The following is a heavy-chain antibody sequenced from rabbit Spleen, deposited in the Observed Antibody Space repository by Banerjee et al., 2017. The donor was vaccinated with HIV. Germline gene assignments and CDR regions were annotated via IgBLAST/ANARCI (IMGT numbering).Heavy chain of an antibody. CDR3: ARGGGL. J-gene: IGHJ3*01. CDR1: GFDFSSYG. Sequence: QVKETGGGLVQPGGSLALSCKASGFDFSSYGVSWVRQAPGKGLEWIGYIDPLFGITYYANWVNGRFSISRENAQNTVSLQLNSLTAADTATYFCARGGGLWGQGTLVTVS. V-gene: IGHV1S7*01. CDR2: IDPLFGIT.